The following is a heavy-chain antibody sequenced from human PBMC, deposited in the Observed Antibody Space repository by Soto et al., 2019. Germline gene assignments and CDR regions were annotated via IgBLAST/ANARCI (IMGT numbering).Heavy chain of an antibody. CDR3: TTDQDDDGSGGYAFDI. D-gene: IGHD3-10*01. J-gene: IGHJ3*02. V-gene: IGHV3-15*01. Sequence: GGSLRLSCAASGFTFSNAWMSWVRQAPGKGLEWVGRIKSKTDGGTTDYAAPVKGRFTISRDDSKNTLYLQMNSLKTEDTAVYYCTTDQDDDGSGGYAFDIWGRGTMVTVSS. CDR2: IKSKTDGGTT. CDR1: GFTFSNAW.